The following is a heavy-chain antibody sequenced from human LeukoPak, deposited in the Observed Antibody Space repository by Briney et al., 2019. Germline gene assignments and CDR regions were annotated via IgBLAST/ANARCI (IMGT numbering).Heavy chain of an antibody. CDR2: IYYSGST. CDR3: ARDRSSGYFFDY. D-gene: IGHD6-19*01. J-gene: IGHJ4*02. V-gene: IGHV4-59*01. Sequence: PSETLSLTCTVSGGSISSYYWSWIRQPPGKGLEWIGYIYYSGSTNYNPSLKSRVTMSVDTSTNEFSLKLSSVTAADTAMYFCARDRSSGYFFDYWGLGTLVTVSS. CDR1: GGSISSYY.